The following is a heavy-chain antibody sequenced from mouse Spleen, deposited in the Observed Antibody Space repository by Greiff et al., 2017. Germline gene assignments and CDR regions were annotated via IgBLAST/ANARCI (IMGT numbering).Heavy chain of an antibody. J-gene: IGHJ4*01. CDR3: TRWDRYYAMDY. V-gene: IGHV1-15*01. CDR1: GYTFTDYE. D-gene: IGHD2-14*01. Sequence: VQLQQSGAELVRPGASVTLSCKASGYTFTDYEMHWVKQTPVHGLEWIGAIDPETGGTAYNQKFKGKAILTADKSSSTAYMELRSLTSEDSAVYYCTRWDRYYAMDYWGQGTSVTVSS. CDR2: IDPETGGT.